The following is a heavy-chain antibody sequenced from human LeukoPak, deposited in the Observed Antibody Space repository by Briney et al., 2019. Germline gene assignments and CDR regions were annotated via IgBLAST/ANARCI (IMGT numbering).Heavy chain of an antibody. V-gene: IGHV3-30*04. CDR3: AILAGDYIVGAYSDY. D-gene: IGHD1-26*01. CDR2: ISYDGSNK. J-gene: IGHJ4*02. CDR1: GFTSSSYA. Sequence: PGRSLRLSCAASGFTSSSYAMHWVRQAPGKGLEWVAVISYDGSNKYYADSVKGRFTISRDNSKNTLYLQMNSLRAEDTAVYYCAILAGDYIVGAYSDYWGQGTLVTVSS.